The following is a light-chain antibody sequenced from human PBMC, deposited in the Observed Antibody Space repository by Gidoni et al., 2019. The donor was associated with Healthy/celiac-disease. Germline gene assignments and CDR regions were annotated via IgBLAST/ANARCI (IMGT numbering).Light chain of an antibody. CDR3: QQYYSYPLT. J-gene: IGKJ4*01. CDR1: QGISSY. CDR2: AAS. V-gene: IGKV1-8*01. Sequence: AIRMPQPTSSFSASTGDSVPITCRAGQGISSYLAWSQQNPGKAPTLLIYAASTLHSGVPPRFSGSGSGTDIALTSCFLQSVDFATFYCQQYYSYPLTFGGGTKLEI.